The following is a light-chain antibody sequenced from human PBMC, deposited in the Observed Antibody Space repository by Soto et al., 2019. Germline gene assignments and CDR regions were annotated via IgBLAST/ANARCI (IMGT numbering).Light chain of an antibody. CDR3: GTWDSSLSAGPYV. J-gene: IGLJ1*01. Sequence: QSVLTQPPSVSAAPGQKVTISCSGSSFNIGNNYVSWYQQLPGTAPKLLIYENNKRPSGIPDRFSGSKSGTSATLGITGLQTGDEADYYCGTWDSSLSAGPYVFGTGTKLTVL. CDR2: ENN. V-gene: IGLV1-51*02. CDR1: SFNIGNNY.